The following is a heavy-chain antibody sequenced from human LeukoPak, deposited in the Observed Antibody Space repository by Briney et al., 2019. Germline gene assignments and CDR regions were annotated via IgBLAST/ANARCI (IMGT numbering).Heavy chain of an antibody. J-gene: IGHJ4*02. V-gene: IGHV3-21*04. D-gene: IGHD1-26*01. Sequence: GGSLRLSCAASGFTFSTYWMSWVRQAPGKGLEWVSSISSSSSYIYYADSVKGRFTISRDNAKNSLYLQMNSLRAEDTAAYYCARGIVGATPFDYWGQGTLVTVSS. CDR2: ISSSSSYI. CDR3: ARGIVGATPFDY. CDR1: GFTFSTYW.